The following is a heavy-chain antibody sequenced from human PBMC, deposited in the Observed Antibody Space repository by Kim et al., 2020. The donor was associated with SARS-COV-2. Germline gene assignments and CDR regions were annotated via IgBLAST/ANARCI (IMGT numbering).Heavy chain of an antibody. J-gene: IGHJ6*03. CDR3: ARAYCNSTSCYIWWELLDPLKAYYYYMDV. D-gene: IGHD2-2*02. CDR1: GYTFTGYY. Sequence: ASVKVSCKASGYTFTGYYMHWVRQAPGQGLEWMGWINPNSGGTNYAQKFQGRVTMTRDTSISTAYMELSRLRSDDTAVYYCARAYCNSTSCYIWWELLDPLKAYYYYMDVWGKGTTVTVSS. CDR2: INPNSGGT. V-gene: IGHV1-2*02.